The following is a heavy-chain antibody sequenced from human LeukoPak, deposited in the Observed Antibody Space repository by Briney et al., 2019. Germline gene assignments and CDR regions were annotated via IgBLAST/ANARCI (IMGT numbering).Heavy chain of an antibody. Sequence: PSETLSLTCTVSGGSVSSYEYYWGWIRQPPGKGLEWIGNTYYSGSTYYNPSLKSRLTMSVDTSKNQFSLKMSSVTATDTAVYYCARLSKGPYFDYIFDHWGQGALVTVSS. CDR3: ARLSKGPYFDYIFDH. V-gene: IGHV4-39*01. CDR2: TYYSGST. CDR1: GGSVSSYEYY. J-gene: IGHJ4*02. D-gene: IGHD3-9*01.